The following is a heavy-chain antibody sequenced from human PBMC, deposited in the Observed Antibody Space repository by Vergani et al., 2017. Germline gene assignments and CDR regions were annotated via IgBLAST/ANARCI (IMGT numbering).Heavy chain of an antibody. J-gene: IGHJ5*02. D-gene: IGHD3-9*01. CDR2: INHSGST. V-gene: IGHV4-34*01. Sequence: QVQLQQWGAGLLKPSETLSLTCAVYGGSFSGYYWSWIRQPPGKGLEWIGEINHSGSTNYNPSLKSRVTISVDTSKNQLSLKLSSVTAADTAVYYCARGLRYFDWLLPNWFDPWGQGTLVTVSS. CDR1: GGSFSGYY. CDR3: ARGLRYFDWLLPNWFDP.